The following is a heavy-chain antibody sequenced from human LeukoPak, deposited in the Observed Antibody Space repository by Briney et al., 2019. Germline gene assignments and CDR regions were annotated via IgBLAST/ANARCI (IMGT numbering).Heavy chain of an antibody. CDR3: ARRERYYYYMDV. D-gene: IGHD1-26*01. Sequence: PSETLSLTCTVSGYSISSGYYWGWIRQPPGKGLEWIGSIYHSGSTYYNPSLKSRVTISVDTSKNQFSLKLSSVTAADTAVYYCARRERYYYYMDVWGKGTTVTISS. CDR2: IYHSGST. J-gene: IGHJ6*03. V-gene: IGHV4-38-2*02. CDR1: GYSISSGYY.